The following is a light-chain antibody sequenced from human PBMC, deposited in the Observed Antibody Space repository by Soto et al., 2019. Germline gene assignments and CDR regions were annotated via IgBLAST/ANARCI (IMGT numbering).Light chain of an antibody. J-gene: IGKJ1*01. CDR3: QKYTAWPLT. CDR1: QSVTSNY. CDR2: GIS. V-gene: IGKV3-20*01. Sequence: EVVMTQSPATLSVSPGEAATLSCRASQSVTSNYLAWYQQKPGKAPRLLIHGISNRATGVPDRFSGSGSGTDLNLTISRLEPEDFAVYYCQKYTAWPLTCGQGTKVDIK.